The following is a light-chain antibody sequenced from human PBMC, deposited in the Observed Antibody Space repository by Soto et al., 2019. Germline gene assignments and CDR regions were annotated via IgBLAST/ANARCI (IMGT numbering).Light chain of an antibody. CDR3: MQCLQTPFT. CDR1: QSLLHSNGYNY. CDR2: LGS. J-gene: IGKJ4*01. Sequence: DIVMTQSPLSLPVTPGEPASISCRSSQSLLHSNGYNYLVWYLQKTGQSPQLLIYLGSNRASRVPDRFRGSGSGTDFTLKISRVEAEDVGVYCCMQCLQTPFTFGGGTKVEIK. V-gene: IGKV2-28*01.